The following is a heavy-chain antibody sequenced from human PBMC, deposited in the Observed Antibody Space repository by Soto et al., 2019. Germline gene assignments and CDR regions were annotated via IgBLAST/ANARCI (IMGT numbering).Heavy chain of an antibody. D-gene: IGHD3-3*01. CDR1: GFTFSSYA. J-gene: IGHJ6*03. CDR2: ISGSGGST. V-gene: IGHV3-23*01. CDR3: AKEGGDFWSGYYTDYYYYYMDV. Sequence: EVQLLESGGGLVQPGGSLRLSCAASGFTFSSYAMSWVRQAPGKGLEWVSAISGSGGSTYYADSVKGRFTISRDNSKNTLYLQMNSLRAEDTAVYYCAKEGGDFWSGYYTDYYYYYMDVWGKGTTVTVSS.